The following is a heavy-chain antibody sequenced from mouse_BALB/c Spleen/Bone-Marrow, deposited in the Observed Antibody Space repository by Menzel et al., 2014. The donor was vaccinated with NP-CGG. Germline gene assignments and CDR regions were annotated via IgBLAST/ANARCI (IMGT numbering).Heavy chain of an antibody. D-gene: IGHD2-1*01. CDR1: GFTFSSYT. J-gene: IGHJ4*01. V-gene: IGHV5-6-4*01. CDR3: TRDGKGNYDYAMDY. Sequence: DVKLVESGGGLVKPGGSLKLSCAASGFTFSSYTMSWVRQTPEKRLEWVATISSGGSYTYYPDSVKGRFTISRDNAKNTLYLQMSSLKSEDTAMYYCTRDGKGNYDYAMDYWGQGTSVTVPS. CDR2: ISSGGSYT.